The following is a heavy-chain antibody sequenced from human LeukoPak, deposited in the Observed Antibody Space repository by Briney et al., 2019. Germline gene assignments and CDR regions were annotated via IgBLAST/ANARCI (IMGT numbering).Heavy chain of an antibody. CDR3: ARGEFYYDL. Sequence: ASVRVSCTPSGYIFTSNSISWVRQAPGQGLEWMGWISNFNGYTNYAKTLQGRVTITRDKSTRTVYMEIRNMRSDDTAVYYCARGEFYYDLWGQGTLVTVSS. V-gene: IGHV1-18*04. CDR2: ISNFNGYT. CDR1: GYIFTSNS. D-gene: IGHD3-16*01. J-gene: IGHJ4*02.